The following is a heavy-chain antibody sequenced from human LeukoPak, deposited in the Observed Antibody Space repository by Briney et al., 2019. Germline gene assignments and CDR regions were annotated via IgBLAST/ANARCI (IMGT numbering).Heavy chain of an antibody. CDR3: ATVPEMYSSSSYAFDI. CDR1: GYTLTELS. J-gene: IGHJ3*02. Sequence: ASVKVSCKVSGYTLTELSMHWVRQAPGKGPEWMGGFDPEDGETIYAQKFQGRVTMTEDTSTDTAYMELSSLRSEDTAVYYCATVPEMYSSSSYAFDIWGQGTMVTVSS. V-gene: IGHV1-24*01. D-gene: IGHD6-6*01. CDR2: FDPEDGET.